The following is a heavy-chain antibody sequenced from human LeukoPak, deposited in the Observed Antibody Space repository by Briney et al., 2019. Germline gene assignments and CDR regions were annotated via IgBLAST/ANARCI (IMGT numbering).Heavy chain of an antibody. D-gene: IGHD4-23*01. CDR2: IDPSDSYT. Sequence: GESLKISCKGSGYSFTSYWISWVRQMPGKGLEWMGRIDPSDSYTNYSPSFQGHATISADKSISTAYLQWSSLKASDTAMYYCAMSVATVVTPEDYWGQGTLVTVSS. CDR3: AMSVATVVTPEDY. CDR1: GYSFTSYW. J-gene: IGHJ4*02. V-gene: IGHV5-10-1*01.